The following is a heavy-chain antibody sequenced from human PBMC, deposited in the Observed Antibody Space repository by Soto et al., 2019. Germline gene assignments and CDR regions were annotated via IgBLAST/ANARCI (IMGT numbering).Heavy chain of an antibody. CDR2: IGTTGGDT. D-gene: IGHD5-12*01. V-gene: IGHV3-13*01. J-gene: IGHJ3*01. Sequence: EVQLVESGGGLVQPGGSLRLSCAASGFTFSSYDMHWVRQGTGKGLEWVSTIGTTGGDTYYAASVKGRFTVSRENAENSLYLQMNSPRAGDTAVYYCARRRVASGSIDLWGQGTMVIVSS. CDR1: GFTFSSYD. CDR3: ARRRVASGSIDL.